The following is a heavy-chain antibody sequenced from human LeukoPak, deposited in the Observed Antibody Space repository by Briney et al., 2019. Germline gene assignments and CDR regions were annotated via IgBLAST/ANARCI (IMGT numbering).Heavy chain of an antibody. CDR2: INPNTGGT. D-gene: IGHD1-26*01. CDR1: GYTFTGYY. V-gene: IGHV1-2*02. J-gene: IGHJ3*02. CDR3: ARDPGSYFHDAFDI. Sequence: ASVKVSCKASGYTFTGYYMYWVRQAPGQGLEWMGWINPNTGGTNYAQKFQGRVTMTGDTPISTVYMELSRLTSDDATVHYCARDPGSYFHDAFDIWGQGTMVTVSS.